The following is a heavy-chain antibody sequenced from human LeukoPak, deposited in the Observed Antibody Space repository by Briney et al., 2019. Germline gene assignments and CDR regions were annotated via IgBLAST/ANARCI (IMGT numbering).Heavy chain of an antibody. CDR3: ARDFEYSSSSGWFDP. CDR2: IYHSGST. J-gene: IGHJ5*02. D-gene: IGHD6-6*01. Sequence: SETLSLTCTVSGYSISSGYYWGWIRQPPGKGLEWIGSIYHSGSTYYNPSLKSRVTISVDTSKNQFSLKLSSVTAADTAVYYCARDFEYSSSSGWFDPWGQGTLVTVSS. V-gene: IGHV4-38-2*02. CDR1: GYSISSGYY.